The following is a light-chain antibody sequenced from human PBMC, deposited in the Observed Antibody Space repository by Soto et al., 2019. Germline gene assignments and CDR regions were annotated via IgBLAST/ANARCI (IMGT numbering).Light chain of an antibody. CDR2: GAS. Sequence: EIVLTQSPGTLSLSPGERATLSCRASQSVSTNYLAWYQRKPGQAPRLLIYGASSRATDIPNRFSGSGSGTDFTRTITRLKAEDFAVYYCQQYGSSPPTFGQGTKVEIK. CDR3: QQYGSSPPT. CDR1: QSVSTNY. V-gene: IGKV3-20*01. J-gene: IGKJ1*01.